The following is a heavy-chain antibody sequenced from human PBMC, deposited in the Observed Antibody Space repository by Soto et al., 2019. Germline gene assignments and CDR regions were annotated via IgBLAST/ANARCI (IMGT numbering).Heavy chain of an antibody. CDR3: ARGLWFGELPYFDY. CDR2: ISGSSSYI. V-gene: IGHV3-21*01. CDR1: GFTFSRDN. J-gene: IGHJ4*02. Sequence: EVQLVESGGGLVKPGGSLRLSCAASGFTFSRDNMNWVRQAPGKGLEWVSSISGSSSYIHYADSAKGRFTISRDNAKNSLYLQMNSLRAEDTAVYYCARGLWFGELPYFDYWGQGTLVTVSS. D-gene: IGHD3-10*01.